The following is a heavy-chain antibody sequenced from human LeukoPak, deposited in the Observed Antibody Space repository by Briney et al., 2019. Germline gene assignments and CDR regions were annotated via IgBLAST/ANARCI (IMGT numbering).Heavy chain of an antibody. D-gene: IGHD3-10*01. CDR3: AREVGSGFGELLFSDY. CDR2: IYSGGGT. Sequence: GGSLRLSCAASGFTVGTNYMSWVRQAPGKGLEWVSLIYSGGGTYYADSVKGRFTISRDNSRNTLSLQMNSLRVDDTAVYYCAREVGSGFGELLFSDYWGQGTLVTVSS. V-gene: IGHV3-66*01. CDR1: GFTVGTNY. J-gene: IGHJ4*02.